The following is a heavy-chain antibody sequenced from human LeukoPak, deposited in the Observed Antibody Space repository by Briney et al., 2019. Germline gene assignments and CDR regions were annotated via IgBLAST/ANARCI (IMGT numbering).Heavy chain of an antibody. D-gene: IGHD6-13*01. CDR3: ARPPAAGTDY. CDR2: INPNSGGT. Sequence: ASVKVSCKASGYTFTDYFIHWVRQAPGQGLEWMGWINPNSGGTKYAQKFQGRVTLTRDTSISIAYLELSRLRSDDTAVYYCARPPAAGTDYWGQGALVTVSS. CDR1: GYTFTDYF. J-gene: IGHJ4*02. V-gene: IGHV1-2*02.